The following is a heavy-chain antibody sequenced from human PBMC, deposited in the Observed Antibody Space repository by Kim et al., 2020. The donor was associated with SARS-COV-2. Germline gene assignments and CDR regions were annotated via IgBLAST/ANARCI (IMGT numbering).Heavy chain of an antibody. V-gene: IGHV3-73*01. D-gene: IGHD1-1*01. J-gene: IGHJ3*02. CDR2: IRSKANSYAT. CDR3: TSVPATTLAFWDAFD. Sequence: GGSLRLSCAASGFTFSGSAIHLVRQASGKGLAWVGRIRSKANSYATAYAASVRGRFTISRDDSKNTAYLQMSNLKTEDTAVYYFTSVPATTLAFWDAFD. CDR1: GFTFSGSA.